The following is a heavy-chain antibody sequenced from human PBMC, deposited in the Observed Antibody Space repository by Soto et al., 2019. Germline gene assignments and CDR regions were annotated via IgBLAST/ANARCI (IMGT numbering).Heavy chain of an antibody. CDR3: ARGGDYTNGVCNGAFDI. Sequence: ASVKVSCKASGYTCTGYYMHWVRQAPGQGLEWMGWINPNSGGTNYAQKFQGWVTMTRDTSISTAYMELSRLRSDDTAVYYCARGGDYTNGVCNGAFDIWGQGTMVTVSS. D-gene: IGHD2-8*01. V-gene: IGHV1-2*04. CDR2: INPNSGGT. J-gene: IGHJ3*02. CDR1: GYTCTGYY.